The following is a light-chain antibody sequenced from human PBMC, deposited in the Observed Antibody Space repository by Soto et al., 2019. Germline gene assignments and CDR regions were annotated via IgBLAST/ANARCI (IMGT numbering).Light chain of an antibody. CDR1: QSVSSNH. V-gene: IGKV3-20*01. CDR3: QQYSRSRT. CDR2: GGS. J-gene: IGKJ1*01. Sequence: IRLTQSPATLSVSKGERATLSCRASQSVSSNHLAWYQQKPGQAPRLLIYGGSSRATGIPVRFSGSGSETDFTLTITRLEPEDFAVYYCQQYSRSRTFGQGTKVDIK.